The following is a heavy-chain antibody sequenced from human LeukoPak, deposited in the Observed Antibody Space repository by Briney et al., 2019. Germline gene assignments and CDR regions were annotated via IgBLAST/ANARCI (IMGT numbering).Heavy chain of an antibody. D-gene: IGHD5-12*01. CDR1: GYSFTSYW. V-gene: IGHV5-10-1*01. CDR3: ARQYSGYDYYFDY. J-gene: IGHJ4*02. Sequence: GEALKISCQGSGYSFTSYWIGWVRQMPGKRLEWMGRIDTSDAYTNLNPSFQGHITISADKPSSTAYLHWSSLKASDTAIYFCARQYSGYDYYFDYWGQGTLVTVSS. CDR2: IDTSDAYT.